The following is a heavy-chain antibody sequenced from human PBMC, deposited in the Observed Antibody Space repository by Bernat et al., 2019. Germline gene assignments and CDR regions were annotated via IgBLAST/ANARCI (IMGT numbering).Heavy chain of an antibody. CDR2: IYYSGST. V-gene: IGHV4-39*01. CDR3: ARHLQFVYYGDYRDMGAFDI. Sequence: QLQLQESGPGLVKPSETLSLTCTVSGGSISSSSYYLGWLRQPPGKGLEWIGSIYYSGSTYYNPSLKSRVTISVDTAKNQFSLMLSSVTAADTAVYYCARHLQFVYYGDYRDMGAFDIWGQGTMVTVSS. J-gene: IGHJ3*02. CDR1: GGSISSSSYY. D-gene: IGHD4-17*01.